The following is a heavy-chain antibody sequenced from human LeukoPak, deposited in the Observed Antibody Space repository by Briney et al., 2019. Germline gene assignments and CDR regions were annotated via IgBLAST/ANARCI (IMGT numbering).Heavy chain of an antibody. Sequence: SETLSLTCTVSGGSISSYYWSWIRQPPGKGLEWIGYVHYSGSTNYNPSLKSRVTISVDTSKNQFSLNLRSVTAADTAVYYCARDRSGYDTHYYYYMDVWGKGTTVTVSS. V-gene: IGHV4-59*12. J-gene: IGHJ6*03. CDR1: GGSISSYY. CDR2: VHYSGST. D-gene: IGHD5-12*01. CDR3: ARDRSGYDTHYYYYMDV.